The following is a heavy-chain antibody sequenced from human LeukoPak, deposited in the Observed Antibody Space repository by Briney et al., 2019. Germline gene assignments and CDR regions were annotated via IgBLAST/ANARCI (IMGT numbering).Heavy chain of an antibody. Sequence: GGSLRLSCAASGVTFSNAWMSWVRQAPGKGLEWVGHIKSKTDGRTTDYAAPVKGRFTISRDDSKNTLYLQMNSLKTEDTAVYYCTTAAVVVAAGYRLFDPWGQGTLVTVSS. CDR1: GVTFSNAW. V-gene: IGHV3-15*01. J-gene: IGHJ5*02. D-gene: IGHD2-15*01. CDR2: IKSKTDGRTT. CDR3: TTAAVVVAAGYRLFDP.